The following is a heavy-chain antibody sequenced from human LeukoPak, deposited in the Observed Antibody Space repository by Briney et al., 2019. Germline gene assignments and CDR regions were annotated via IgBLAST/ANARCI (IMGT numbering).Heavy chain of an antibody. CDR2: IKQDGSEK. CDR1: GVTFSGYS. D-gene: IGHD3-22*01. J-gene: IGHJ4*02. Sequence: GGSLRLSCAASGVTFSGYSMNWVRQAPGKGLEWVANIKQDGSEKYYVDSVKGRFTISRDNAKNSLYLQMNSLRAEDTAVYYCARGDSSGYDYWGQGTLVTVSS. CDR3: ARGDSSGYDY. V-gene: IGHV3-7*04.